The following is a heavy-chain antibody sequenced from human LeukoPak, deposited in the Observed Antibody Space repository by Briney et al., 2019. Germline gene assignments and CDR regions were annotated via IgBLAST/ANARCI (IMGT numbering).Heavy chain of an antibody. Sequence: GGSLSLSCAASGFIYNVYGMHWVRQAPGKGLEWAAKIDYDGGKIHYAASVKGRLTISRDNSKNTLYLNMKALRVEDTAVYYCARDRTGHNPGDYWGQGTLVTVSA. CDR1: GFIYNVYG. CDR2: IDYDGGKI. CDR3: ARDRTGHNPGDY. V-gene: IGHV3-33*01. J-gene: IGHJ4*02. D-gene: IGHD5-24*01.